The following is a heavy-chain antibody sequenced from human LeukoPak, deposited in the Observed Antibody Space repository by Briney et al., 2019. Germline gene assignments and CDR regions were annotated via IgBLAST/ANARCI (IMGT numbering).Heavy chain of an antibody. Sequence: PSETLSLTCAVYGGSFSGYYWSWIRQPPGKGLEWIGEINHSGSTNYNPSLKSRVTISVDTSKNQFSLKLSSVTAADTAVYYCCSYVLDAFDIWGQGTMVTVSS. CDR3: CSYVLDAFDI. J-gene: IGHJ3*02. CDR2: INHSGST. V-gene: IGHV4-34*01. CDR1: GGSFSGYY. D-gene: IGHD2-15*01.